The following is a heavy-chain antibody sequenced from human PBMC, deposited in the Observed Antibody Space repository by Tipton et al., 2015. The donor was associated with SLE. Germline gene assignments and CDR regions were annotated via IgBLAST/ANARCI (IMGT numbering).Heavy chain of an antibody. D-gene: IGHD3-22*01. V-gene: IGHV3-11*06. CDR2: ISSSSSYT. J-gene: IGHJ4*02. CDR1: GFTFSDYY. Sequence: GSLRLSCAASGFTFSDYYMSWIRQAPGKGLEWVSYISSSSSYTNYADSVKGRFTISRDNAKNSLYLQMNSLRAEDTAVYYCARGGRGYYYDSSGYYYNYWGQGTLVTVSS. CDR3: ARGGRGYYYDSSGYYYNY.